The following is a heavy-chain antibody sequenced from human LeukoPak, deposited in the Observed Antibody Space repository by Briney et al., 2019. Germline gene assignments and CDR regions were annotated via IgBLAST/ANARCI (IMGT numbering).Heavy chain of an antibody. V-gene: IGHV3-23*01. CDR1: GFTFSSYA. CDR3: AKDAALMGSSWYSAFDY. D-gene: IGHD6-13*01. J-gene: IGHJ4*02. CDR2: ISGSGGST. Sequence: GGSLRLSCAASGFTFSSYAMSWVRQAPGKGLEWVSAISGSGGSTYYADSVKGRLTISRDNSKNTLYLQMNSLRAEDTAVYYCAKDAALMGSSWYSAFDYWGQGTLVTVSS.